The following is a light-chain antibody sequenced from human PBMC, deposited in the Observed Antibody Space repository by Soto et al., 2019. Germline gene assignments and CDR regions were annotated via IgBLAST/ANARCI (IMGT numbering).Light chain of an antibody. V-gene: IGLV1-44*01. CDR3: AAWDDSLNAFV. CDR1: SSNIGGNT. J-gene: IGLJ1*01. Sequence: QSVLTQPPSASGTPGQRVTISCSGSSSNIGGNTVNWYQQLPGTAPKLLIYGNDQRPSGVPDRFSGSKSGTSASLAISGLQSEDEADDYCAAWDDSLNAFVFGTGTKLTVL. CDR2: GND.